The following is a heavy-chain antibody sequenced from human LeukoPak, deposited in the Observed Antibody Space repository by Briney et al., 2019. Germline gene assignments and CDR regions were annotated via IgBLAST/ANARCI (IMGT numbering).Heavy chain of an antibody. J-gene: IGHJ6*02. CDR2: INYSGST. Sequence: SETLSLTCTVSGGSISSYYLNWIRQPPGMGLEWIGSINYSGSTNYNPSLKSRVTISIDTSKNQFSLKLSSVTAADTAVYYCARDYFTSYYYYGMDVWGQGTTVTVSS. D-gene: IGHD2/OR15-2a*01. CDR1: GGSISSYY. V-gene: IGHV4-59*01. CDR3: ARDYFTSYYYYGMDV.